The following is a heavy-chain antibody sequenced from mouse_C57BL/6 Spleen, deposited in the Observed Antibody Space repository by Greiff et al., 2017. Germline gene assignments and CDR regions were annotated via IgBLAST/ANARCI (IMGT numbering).Heavy chain of an antibody. J-gene: IGHJ2*01. CDR3: ASGYGNYNYFDY. CDR2: ISSGSSTI. Sequence: EVKLVESGGGLVKPGGSLKLSCAASGFTFSDYGMHWVRQAPEKGLEWVAYISSGSSTIYYADTVKGRFTISRDNAKNTLFLQMTSLRAEDTAMYYCASGYGNYNYFDYWGQGTTRTVSS. CDR1: GFTFSDYG. D-gene: IGHD2-10*02. V-gene: IGHV5-17*01.